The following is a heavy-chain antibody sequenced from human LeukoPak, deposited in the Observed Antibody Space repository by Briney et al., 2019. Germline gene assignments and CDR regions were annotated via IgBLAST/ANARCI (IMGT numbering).Heavy chain of an antibody. CDR2: ISGSGGST. D-gene: IGHD6-13*01. J-gene: IGHJ4*02. CDR1: GFTFSSYA. CDR3: AKRDSSSPFDY. Sequence: GGSLRLSCTASGFTFSSYAMSWVRQAPGKGLEWVSAISGSGGSTYYADSVKGRFTISRDNSKNTLYLQMNSPRAEDTAVYYCAKRDSSSPFDYWGQGTLVTVSS. V-gene: IGHV3-23*01.